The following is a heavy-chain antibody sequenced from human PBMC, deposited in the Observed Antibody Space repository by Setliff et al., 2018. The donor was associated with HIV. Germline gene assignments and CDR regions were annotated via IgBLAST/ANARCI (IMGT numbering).Heavy chain of an antibody. Sequence: PSETLSLTCTVSGHSISDGSCWGWIRQTPGKGLEWIGTFSHSGTTYYNPSLESRVTISVHTSQNQFSLKLNSVTAADTAVYYCASRSSYVPLYYYYMDVWGKGTTVTVSS. V-gene: IGHV4-38-2*02. D-gene: IGHD3-16*01. J-gene: IGHJ6*03. CDR3: ASRSSYVPLYYYYMDV. CDR1: GHSISDGSC. CDR2: FSHSGTT.